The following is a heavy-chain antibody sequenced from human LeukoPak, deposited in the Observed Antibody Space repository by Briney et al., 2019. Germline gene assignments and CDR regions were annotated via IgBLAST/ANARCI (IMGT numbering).Heavy chain of an antibody. CDR3: ARSDAVGYCSSTSCSDTPYYFDY. V-gene: IGHV6-1*01. CDR2: TYYRSKWYN. Sequence: SQTLSLTCAISGDSVSSNSAAWNWIRQSPSRGLEWLGRTYYRSKWYNDYAVSVKSRITINPDTSKNQFSLQLNSVTPEDTAVYYCARSDAVGYCSSTSCSDTPYYFDYWGQGTLVTVS. D-gene: IGHD2-2*03. J-gene: IGHJ4*02. CDR1: GDSVSSNSAA.